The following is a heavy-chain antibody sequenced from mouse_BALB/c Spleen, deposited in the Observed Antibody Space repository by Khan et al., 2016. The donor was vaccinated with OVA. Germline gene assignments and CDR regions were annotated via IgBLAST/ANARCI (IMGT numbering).Heavy chain of an antibody. J-gene: IGHJ2*01. D-gene: IGHD2-1*01. Sequence: QVQLQQSAAELERPGASVKMSCKASGYTFTSYTMNWVKQRPGQGLEWIGYINPSSGYTEYNQKFKDKTTLTADKSSSTAYMQLSSLTSADSAVDYWSREGMNYGNYEYYFDYWGQGTTLTVSS. CDR1: GYTFTSYT. CDR3: SREGMNYGNYEYYFDY. CDR2: INPSSGYT. V-gene: IGHV1-4*02.